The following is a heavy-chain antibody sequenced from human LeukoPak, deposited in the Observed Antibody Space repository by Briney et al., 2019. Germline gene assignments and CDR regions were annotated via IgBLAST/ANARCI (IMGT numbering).Heavy chain of an antibody. V-gene: IGHV3-48*04. D-gene: IGHD3-22*01. Sequence: GGSLRLSCAASGFTFSSYSMNWVRQAPGKGLEWVSYISSSSSTIYYADSVKGRFTISRDNAKNSLYLQMNSLRAEDTAVYYCARAYKTYYYDSSGSEGGQGTLVTVSS. J-gene: IGHJ4*02. CDR1: GFTFSSYS. CDR3: ARAYKTYYYDSSGSE. CDR2: ISSSSSTI.